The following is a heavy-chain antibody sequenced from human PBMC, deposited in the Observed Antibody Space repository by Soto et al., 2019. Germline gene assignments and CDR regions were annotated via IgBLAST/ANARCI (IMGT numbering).Heavy chain of an antibody. V-gene: IGHV1-69*01. CDR2: IIPIFGTA. Sequence: QVQLVQSGAEVKKPGSSVTVSCKASGGTFSSYSINWVRQAPGQGLEWMGEIIPIFGTANYAQKFQGRVTITADESTSTADMELSSLRSEDTAGYYCARDGGSNSGGIDYWGQGTLVTGSS. J-gene: IGHJ4*02. CDR1: GGTFSSYS. CDR3: ARDGGSNSGGIDY. D-gene: IGHD1-26*01.